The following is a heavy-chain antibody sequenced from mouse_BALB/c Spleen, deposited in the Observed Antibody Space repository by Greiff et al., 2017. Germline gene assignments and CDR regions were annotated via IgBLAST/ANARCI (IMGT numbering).Heavy chain of an antibody. J-gene: IGHJ2*01. CDR1: GYTFTSYW. CDR2: INPSNGRT. D-gene: IGHD1-3*01. CDR3: ARSGNYFDY. V-gene: IGHV1S81*02. Sequence: QVQLQQPGAELVKPGASVKLSCKASGYTFTSYWMHWVKQRPGQGLEWIGEINPSNGRTNYNEKFKSKATLTVDKSSSTAYMQLSSLTSEDSAVYYCARSGNYFDYWGQGTTLTGSS.